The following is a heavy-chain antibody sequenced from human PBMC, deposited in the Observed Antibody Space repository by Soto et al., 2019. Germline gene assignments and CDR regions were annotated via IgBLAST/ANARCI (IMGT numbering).Heavy chain of an antibody. J-gene: IGHJ4*02. Sequence: QVQLVESGGGVVQPGRSLRLSCAASGFPFSSYGMHWVRQAPGKGLEWVAHISYDGSNKHYTDSVKGRFTISRDNSKNMWYLQMSSLRAEDTAVYYCAGGQDYFDYCGQGTRVSVSS. V-gene: IGHV3-30*03. CDR1: GFPFSSYG. CDR3: AGGQDYFDY. CDR2: ISYDGSNK. D-gene: IGHD3-16*01.